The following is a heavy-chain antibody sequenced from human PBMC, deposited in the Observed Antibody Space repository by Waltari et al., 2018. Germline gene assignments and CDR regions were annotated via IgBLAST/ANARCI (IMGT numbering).Heavy chain of an antibody. J-gene: IGHJ6*03. CDR1: VFTFSSYS. V-gene: IGHV3-21*01. D-gene: IGHD2-2*01. Sequence: EVQLVESGGGLVKPGGSLRLSCAASVFTFSSYSMNWVRQAPGKGLEWVSSISSSSSYIYYADSVKGRFTISRDNAKNSLYLQMNSLRAEDTAVYYCARLLSHYYYYYMDVWGKGTTVTVSS. CDR2: ISSSSSYI. CDR3: ARLLSHYYYYYMDV.